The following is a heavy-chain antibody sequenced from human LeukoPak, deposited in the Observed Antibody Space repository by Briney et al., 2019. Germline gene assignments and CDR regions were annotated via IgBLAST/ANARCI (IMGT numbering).Heavy chain of an antibody. CDR1: GGSISSDY. CDR2: IYYSGST. CDR3: ARGSWFDF. J-gene: IGHJ4*02. Sequence: SETLSLTCTVSGGSISSDYWSWIRQPPGKGLEWIGYIYYSGSTDYNPSLKSRVTISVDTSKNQFSLKLSSVTAADTAVYYCARGSWFDFWGQGTLVTVSS. V-gene: IGHV4-59*01. D-gene: IGHD1-26*01.